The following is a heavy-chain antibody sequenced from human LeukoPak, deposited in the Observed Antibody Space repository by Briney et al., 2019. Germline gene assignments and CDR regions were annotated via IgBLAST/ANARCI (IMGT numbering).Heavy chain of an antibody. CDR1: GFTFSSYA. D-gene: IGHD2-2*01. J-gene: IGHJ6*02. V-gene: IGHV3-30-3*01. CDR3: ARVRGYRSSTSCLHYYYYYGMDV. CDR2: ISYDGSNK. Sequence: GGSLRLSCAASGFTFSSYAMHWVRQAPGKGLEWVAVISYDGSNKYYADSVKGRFTISRDNSKNTLYLQMNSLRAEDTAVYYCARVRGYRSSTSCLHYYYYYGMDVWGQGTTVTVSS.